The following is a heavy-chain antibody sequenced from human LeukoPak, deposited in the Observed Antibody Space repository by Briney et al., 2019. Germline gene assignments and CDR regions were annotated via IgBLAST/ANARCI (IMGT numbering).Heavy chain of an antibody. J-gene: IGHJ3*02. D-gene: IGHD2-15*01. CDR1: GFTFSSYS. Sequence: GGFLRLSCAASGFTFSSYSMNWVRQAPGKGLEWVSSISSSSNYIYYADSVKGRFTISRDSAKNSLYLQMNSLRAEDTAVYYCARDPVVDIVVVVAGDEHAFDIWGQGTMVTVSS. CDR2: ISSSSNYI. V-gene: IGHV3-21*01. CDR3: ARDPVVDIVVVVAGDEHAFDI.